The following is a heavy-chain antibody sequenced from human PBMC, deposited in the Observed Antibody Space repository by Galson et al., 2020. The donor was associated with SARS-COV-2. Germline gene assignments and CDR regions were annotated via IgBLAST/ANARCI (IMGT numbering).Heavy chain of an antibody. D-gene: IGHD6-25*01. J-gene: IGHJ3*02. V-gene: IGHV3-48*03. CDR1: GFSFSDYE. CDR2: ISSSGTNI. Sequence: GESLKISCAASGFSFSDYEMNWVRHSPGKGLEWVSYISSSGTNIYYADSVKGRFTISRDNAKNSLYLQMTSLRAEDTAIYYCASPYLAAASFFGAFDIWVPGTMVTFSS. CDR3: ASPYLAAASFFGAFDI.